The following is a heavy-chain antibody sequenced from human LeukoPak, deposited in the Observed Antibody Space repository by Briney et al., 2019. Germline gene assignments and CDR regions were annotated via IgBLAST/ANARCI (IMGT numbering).Heavy chain of an antibody. J-gene: IGHJ6*03. CDR1: GYTFTSYY. Sequence: ASVKVSCVASGYTFTSYYMHCVRPAPGQGLEWMGIINPSGGSTSYAQKFQGRVTMTRDTSTSTVYMELSSLRSEDTAVYYCARDLELVTLIVVGHYYYMDVWGKGTTVTVSS. CDR3: ARDLELVTLIVVGHYYYMDV. CDR2: INPSGGST. D-gene: IGHD3-22*01. V-gene: IGHV1-46*01.